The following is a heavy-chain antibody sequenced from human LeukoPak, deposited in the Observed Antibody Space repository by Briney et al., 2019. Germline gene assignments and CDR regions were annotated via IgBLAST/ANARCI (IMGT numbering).Heavy chain of an antibody. J-gene: IGHJ4*02. CDR2: IYYSGST. V-gene: IGHV4-39*07. CDR3: ARENVQLERPSDY. Sequence: SETLSLTCTVSGGSISSSSYYWVWIRQPPGKGLEWIGSIYYSGSTYYNPSLKSRVTISVDTSKNQFSLKLSSVTAADTAVYYCARENVQLERPSDYWGQGTLVTVSS. D-gene: IGHD1-1*01. CDR1: GGSISSSSYY.